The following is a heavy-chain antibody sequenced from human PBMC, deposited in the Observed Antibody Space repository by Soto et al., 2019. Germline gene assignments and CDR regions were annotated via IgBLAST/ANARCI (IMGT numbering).Heavy chain of an antibody. CDR3: ARDLKEYCSDGKCNWFDP. CDR1: GASITTYY. CDR2: ISYNGST. Sequence: SDTLSLTCTVSGASITTYYWSWIRQPPGKGLEWIGYISYNGSTDYNPSLKSRVTISFDASKNQISLQVRSATAADAAVYYCARDLKEYCSDGKCNWFDPWGQGTLVTVSS. D-gene: IGHD2-15*01. J-gene: IGHJ5*02. V-gene: IGHV4-59*01.